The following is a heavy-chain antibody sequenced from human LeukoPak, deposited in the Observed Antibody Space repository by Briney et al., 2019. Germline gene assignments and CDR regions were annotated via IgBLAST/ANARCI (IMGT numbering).Heavy chain of an antibody. CDR1: AYTFTGYY. V-gene: IGHV1-2*02. J-gene: IGHJ4*02. D-gene: IGHD3-22*01. Sequence: ASVKVSCKASAYTFTGYYLHWVRQAPGQGLEWMGWINPNSGATNYVQKFQGRVTMTRDTSISTAYMELSRLTSDDTAVYYCARDYYDSSTYYNFDYWGQGTLVTVSS. CDR2: INPNSGAT. CDR3: ARDYYDSSTYYNFDY.